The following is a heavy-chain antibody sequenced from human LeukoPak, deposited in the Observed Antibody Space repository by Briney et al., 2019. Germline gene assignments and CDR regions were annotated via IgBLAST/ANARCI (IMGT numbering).Heavy chain of an antibody. V-gene: IGHV4-59*01. CDR3: ARGQYDFWSGTFKDYFDY. D-gene: IGHD3-3*01. CDR2: IYYSGST. J-gene: IGHJ4*02. CDR1: GGSISSYY. Sequence: SETLSLTCTVSGGSISSYYWSWIRQPPGKGLEWIGYIYYSGSTNYNPSLKSRVTISVDTSKNQFSLKLSSVTAADTAVYYCARGQYDFWSGTFKDYFDYWGQGTLVTVSS.